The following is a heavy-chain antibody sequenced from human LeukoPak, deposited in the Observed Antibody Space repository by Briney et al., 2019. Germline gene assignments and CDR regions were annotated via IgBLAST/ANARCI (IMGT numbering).Heavy chain of an antibody. D-gene: IGHD4-17*01. CDR1: GGTFSSYA. J-gene: IGHJ6*02. CDR3: ARGLTHPSTVTPGHYYYYGMDV. Sequence: ASVKVSCKASGGTFSSYAISWVRQAPGQGLEWMGWINTNTGNPTYAQGFTGRFVFSLDTSVSTAYLQISSLKAEDTAVYYCARGLTHPSTVTPGHYYYYGMDVWGQGTTVTVSS. V-gene: IGHV7-4-1*02. CDR2: INTNTGNP.